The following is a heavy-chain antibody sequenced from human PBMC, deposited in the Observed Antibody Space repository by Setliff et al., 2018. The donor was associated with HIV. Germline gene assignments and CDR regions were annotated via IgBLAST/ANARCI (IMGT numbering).Heavy chain of an antibody. CDR1: GFTSSTYA. D-gene: IGHD5-12*01. CDR3: ARDPPGSGFHLDY. V-gene: IGHV3-30*04. CDR2: MSYDGNNK. J-gene: IGHJ4*02. Sequence: PGGSLRLSCAASGFTSSTYAMHWVRQAPGKGLEWVAVMSYDGNNKYYADSVKGRFTISRDNSKNTLYLQMNTLRVEDTAVYYCARDPPGSGFHLDYWGQGTPVTVSS.